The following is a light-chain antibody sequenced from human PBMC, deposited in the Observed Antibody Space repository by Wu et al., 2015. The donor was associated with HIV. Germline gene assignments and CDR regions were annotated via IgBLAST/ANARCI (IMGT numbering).Light chain of an antibody. CDR2: AAS. CDR3: QQSFSTPS. V-gene: IGKV1-39*01. J-gene: IGKJ1*01. Sequence: DIQMTQSPSSLSASAGDRVTISCRASQSIASFLNWYQQRPGKAPKLLIYAASSLHSGVPSRFSGSGSGTDFTLTINSLQPEDFATYYCQQSFSTPSFGQGTKVQ. CDR1: QSIASF.